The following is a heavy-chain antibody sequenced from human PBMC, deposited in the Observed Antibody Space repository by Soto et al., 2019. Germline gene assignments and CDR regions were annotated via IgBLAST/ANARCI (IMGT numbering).Heavy chain of an antibody. J-gene: IGHJ3*02. CDR3: AREEYYYDSSGYLNAFDI. V-gene: IGHV4-39*02. CDR1: GGSISSSSYY. Sequence: SETLSLTCTVSGGSISSSSYYWGWIRQPPGKGLEWIGSIYYSGSTYYNPSLKSRVTISVDTSKNQFSLKLSSVTAADTAVYYCAREEYYYDSSGYLNAFDIWGQGTMVT. CDR2: IYYSGST. D-gene: IGHD3-22*01.